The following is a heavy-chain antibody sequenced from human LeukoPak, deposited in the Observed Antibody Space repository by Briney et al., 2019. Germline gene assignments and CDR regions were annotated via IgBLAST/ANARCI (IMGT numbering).Heavy chain of an antibody. Sequence: SETLSLTCTVSGGSISSYYWSWIRQPPGKGLEWIGYIYYSGSTNYNPSLKNRVTISVDTSKNQFSLKLSSVTAADTAVYYCAREDHSFTVVAGTNNWFDPWGQGTLVTVSS. CDR2: IYYSGST. CDR1: GGSISSYY. J-gene: IGHJ5*02. V-gene: IGHV4-59*01. D-gene: IGHD6-19*01. CDR3: AREDHSFTVVAGTNNWFDP.